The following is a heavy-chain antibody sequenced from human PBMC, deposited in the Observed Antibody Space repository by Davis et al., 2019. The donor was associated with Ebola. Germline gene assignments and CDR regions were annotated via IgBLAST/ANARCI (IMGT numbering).Heavy chain of an antibody. CDR2: MSYDGGTT. CDR1: GFTFSTFG. V-gene: IGHV3-30*18. J-gene: IGHJ4*02. D-gene: IGHD6-19*01. CDR3: AKETIQYSSGWYFDH. Sequence: PGGSLRLSCAASGFTFSTFGMQWVRQAPGKGLEWVAVMSYDGGTTFYAESVKGRFTIPKDNSMNTLHLQMNSLRAEDTAVYYCAKETIQYSSGWYFDHWGLGTLVTVSS.